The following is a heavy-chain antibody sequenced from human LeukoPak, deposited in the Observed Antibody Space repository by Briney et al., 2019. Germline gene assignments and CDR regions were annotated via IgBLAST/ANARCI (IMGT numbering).Heavy chain of an antibody. D-gene: IGHD3-22*01. Sequence: GGSLRLSCAASGFTFSSYSMNWVRQAPGKGLEWDSSISSSSSYIYYADSVKGRFTISRDNAKNSLYLQMNSLRAEDTAVYYCARDRHAYYDSSGYRADYWGQGTLVTVSS. J-gene: IGHJ4*02. V-gene: IGHV3-21*01. CDR3: ARDRHAYYDSSGYRADY. CDR1: GFTFSSYS. CDR2: ISSSSSYI.